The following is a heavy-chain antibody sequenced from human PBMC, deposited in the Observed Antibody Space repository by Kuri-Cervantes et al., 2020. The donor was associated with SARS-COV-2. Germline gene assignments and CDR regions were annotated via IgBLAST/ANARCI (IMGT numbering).Heavy chain of an antibody. J-gene: IGHJ4*02. Sequence: GGSLRLSCAASGFTSSSYSMNWVRQAPGKGLEWVAVISHDGKNKKCIASGKGRFTISRDNSQNTLYLHMKSLRSEDTAMYYCAKDRVGVQDFWGQGTLVTVSS. V-gene: IGHV3-30*18. CDR2: ISHDGKNK. CDR1: GFTSSSYS. CDR3: AKDRVGVQDF. D-gene: IGHD2-21*01.